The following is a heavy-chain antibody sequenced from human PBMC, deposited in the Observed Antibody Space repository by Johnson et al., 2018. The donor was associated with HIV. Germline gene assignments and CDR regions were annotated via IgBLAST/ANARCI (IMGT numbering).Heavy chain of an antibody. CDR1: GFTVSSNY. Sequence: VQLVESGGALVQPGGSLRLSCAASGFTVSSNYMSWVRQAPGKGLEWVSVIYSGGSSHYADSVKGRFTISRDNSKNTLYLQMNSLRVEDTAVYYCARNMREPYHDAFDIWGQGTMVTVSS. V-gene: IGHV3-66*01. J-gene: IGHJ3*02. CDR2: IYSGGSS. D-gene: IGHD1/OR15-1a*01. CDR3: ARNMREPYHDAFDI.